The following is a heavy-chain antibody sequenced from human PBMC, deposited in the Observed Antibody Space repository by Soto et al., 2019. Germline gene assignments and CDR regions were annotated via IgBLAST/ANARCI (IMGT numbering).Heavy chain of an antibody. CDR3: ARDSGLRGYSYGFDY. V-gene: IGHV1-18*01. CDR2: ISAYNGNT. D-gene: IGHD5-18*01. J-gene: IGHJ4*02. CDR1: GYTFTSYG. Sequence: ASEKVSCKASGYTFTSYGISWVRQAPGQGLEWMGWISAYNGNTNYAQKLQGRVTMTTDTSTSTAYMELRSLRSDDTAVYYCARDSGLRGYSYGFDYWGQGTLVTVSS.